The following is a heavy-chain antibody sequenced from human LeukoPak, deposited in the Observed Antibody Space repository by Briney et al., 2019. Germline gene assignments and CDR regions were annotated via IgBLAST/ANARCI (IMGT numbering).Heavy chain of an antibody. D-gene: IGHD3-22*01. CDR2: INTNTGNP. Sequence: ASVKVSCKASGYTFTSYAMNWVRQAPGQGLEWMGWINTNTGNPTYAQGFTGRFVFSLDTFVSTAYLQISSLKAEDTAVYYCARDGYYYDSSGYYPNWFDPWGQGTLVTVSS. CDR3: ARDGYYYDSSGYYPNWFDP. V-gene: IGHV7-4-1*02. CDR1: GYTFTSYA. J-gene: IGHJ5*02.